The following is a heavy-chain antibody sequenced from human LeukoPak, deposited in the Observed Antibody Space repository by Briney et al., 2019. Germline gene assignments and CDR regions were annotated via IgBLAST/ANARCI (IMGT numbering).Heavy chain of an antibody. V-gene: IGHV3-23*01. J-gene: IGHJ4*02. D-gene: IGHD3-3*01. CDR1: GFTFSSYV. CDR3: AKSPYYDFWSGYSYYFDY. Sequence: GGSLRLSCAASGFTFSSYVMSWVRQAPGKGLEWVSAISGSGGSTYYADSVKGRFTISRDNSKNTLYLQMNSLRAEDTAVYYCAKSPYYDFWSGYSYYFDYWGQGTLVTVSS. CDR2: ISGSGGST.